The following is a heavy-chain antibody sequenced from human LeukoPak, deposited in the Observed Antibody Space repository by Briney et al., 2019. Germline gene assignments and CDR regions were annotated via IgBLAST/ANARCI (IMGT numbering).Heavy chain of an antibody. CDR3: ARDRYGDYGDFDY. CDR1: GFTFSSYA. CDR2: ISYDGSNK. D-gene: IGHD4-17*01. V-gene: IGHV3-30*04. Sequence: PGGSLRLSCAASGFTFSSYAMHWVRQAPGKGLEWVAVISYDGSNKYYADSVKGRFTISRDNSKNTPYLQMNSLRAEDTAVYYCARDRYGDYGDFDYWGQGTLVTVSS. J-gene: IGHJ4*02.